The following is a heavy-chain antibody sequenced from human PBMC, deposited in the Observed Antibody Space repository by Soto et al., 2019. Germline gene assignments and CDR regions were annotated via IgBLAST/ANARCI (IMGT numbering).Heavy chain of an antibody. Sequence: QVQLVQSGAEVKKPGSSVKVSCKTSGGTFSSYTITWVRQAPGQGLEWMGGITPMFGTPNYAQNFRGRVTITADESTSTAYIELNNLRSEDTAMYFCARDGTLYDSRAYYYLYWGQGTLVTVSS. CDR2: ITPMFGTP. CDR1: GGTFSSYT. D-gene: IGHD3-22*01. CDR3: ARDGTLYDSRAYYYLY. V-gene: IGHV1-69*01. J-gene: IGHJ4*02.